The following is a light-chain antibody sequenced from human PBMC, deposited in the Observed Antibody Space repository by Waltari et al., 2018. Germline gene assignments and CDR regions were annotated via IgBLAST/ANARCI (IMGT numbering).Light chain of an antibody. J-gene: IGKJ1*01. CDR2: KAS. CDR1: QSISIW. CDR3: QQYNSSPWT. Sequence: DIQMTQSPSTLSASVGDRVTLTCRGSQSISIWLAWYQQKPGKAPKLLIYKASSLEGGVPSRFSGSGSGTEFTLTISSLHPDDFATYYCQQYNSSPWTFGQGTKVEIK. V-gene: IGKV1-5*03.